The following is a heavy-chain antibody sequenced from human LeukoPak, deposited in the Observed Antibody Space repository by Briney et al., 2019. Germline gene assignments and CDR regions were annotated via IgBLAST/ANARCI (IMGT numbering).Heavy chain of an antibody. J-gene: IGHJ6*03. Sequence: PSETLSLTCAVYGGSFSGYYWSWIRQPPGKGLEWIAEINHSGSTKYNPSLKNQVTISVDTSKNQFSLKLSSVTAADTAVYYCARRLGRKFGERFYYYHYLDVWGKGTTVTISS. V-gene: IGHV4-34*01. CDR3: ARRLGRKFGERFYYYHYLDV. CDR2: INHSGST. CDR1: GGSFSGYY. D-gene: IGHD3-10*01.